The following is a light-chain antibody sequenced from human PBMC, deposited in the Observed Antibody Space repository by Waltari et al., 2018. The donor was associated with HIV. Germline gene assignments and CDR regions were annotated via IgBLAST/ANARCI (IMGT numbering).Light chain of an antibody. Sequence: SYELTQPPSVSVSPDQTATITCSGDALAKQHSYWYQQKAGQAPVLVIFAGTERPSGIPERFSGTRSEKTVTLTITGVQAEDEADYYCESADSTGSYYVFGRGTRLTVL. J-gene: IGLJ2*01. CDR2: AGT. CDR1: ALAKQH. V-gene: IGLV3-25*03. CDR3: ESADSTGSYYV.